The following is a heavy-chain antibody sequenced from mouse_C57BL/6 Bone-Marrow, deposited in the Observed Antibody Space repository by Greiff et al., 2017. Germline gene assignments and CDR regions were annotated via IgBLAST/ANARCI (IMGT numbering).Heavy chain of an antibody. Sequence: LVESGAELMKPGASVKLSCTATGYTFTGYWIEWVQQSPGHGLEWIGNILSGSGSTNYPETFKGKVTFSADTSSNTAYMQLSSLTTEDSAIYYWGGAYAMDYWGQGTAVTVSS. J-gene: IGHJ4*01. V-gene: IGHV1-9*01. CDR1: GYTFTGYW. CDR3: GGAYAMDY. CDR2: ILSGSGST.